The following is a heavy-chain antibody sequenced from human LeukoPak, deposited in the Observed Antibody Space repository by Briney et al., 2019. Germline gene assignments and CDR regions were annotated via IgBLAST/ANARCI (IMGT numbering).Heavy chain of an antibody. J-gene: IGHJ3*02. CDR3: AKDGGSHDAFDI. CDR1: GFTFSSYA. V-gene: IGHV3-23*01. Sequence: GGSLRLSCAASGFTFSSYAMSWVRQAPGKGLEWVSAISGSGGSTYYADSVKGRFTISRDNSKNTLYLQMNSLRAEDTAVYYSAKDGGSHDAFDIWSQGTMVTVSS. D-gene: IGHD2-15*01. CDR2: ISGSGGST.